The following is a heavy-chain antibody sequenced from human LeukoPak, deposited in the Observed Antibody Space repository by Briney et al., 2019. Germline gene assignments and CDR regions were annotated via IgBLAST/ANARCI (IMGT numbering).Heavy chain of an antibody. CDR2: IYFGAST. CDR3: ARDGYSYNLGWFDR. J-gene: IGHJ5*02. D-gene: IGHD5-18*01. Sequence: SETLSLPCTVPGGSIKSYYWRWIRPPPGKGPEGMLYIYFGASTNYNPSLKGRVSISVVTSKNHISLRLTSVTAADTAVYYCARDGYSYNLGWFDRWGQGTLVTVSS. V-gene: IGHV4-59*01. CDR1: GGSIKSYY.